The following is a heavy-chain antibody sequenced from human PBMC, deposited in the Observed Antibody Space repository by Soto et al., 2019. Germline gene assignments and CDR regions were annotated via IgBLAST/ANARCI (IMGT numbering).Heavy chain of an antibody. J-gene: IGHJ6*02. D-gene: IGHD2-2*01. Sequence: QLQLQESGPGLVKPSETLSLTCTVSGGSISSSSYYWGWIHQPPGKGLEWIGSIYYSGSTYYNPSLKSRVTISVDTSKNQFSLKLSSVTAADTAVYYCARLGQLSAPGYYYYGMDVWGQGTTVTISS. CDR3: ARLGQLSAPGYYYYGMDV. CDR1: GGSISSSSYY. V-gene: IGHV4-39*01. CDR2: IYYSGST.